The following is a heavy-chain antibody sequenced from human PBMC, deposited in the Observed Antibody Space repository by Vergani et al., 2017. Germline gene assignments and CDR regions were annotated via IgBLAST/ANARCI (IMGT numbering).Heavy chain of an antibody. D-gene: IGHD6-13*01. Sequence: QVQLQESGPGLVRPSQTLSLTCTVSGGSISSGSYYWIWFRQPAGKGLEWIGRFYTGGGTSYNPSLKSRVTISVDTSKNQFSLQLSSVTAADTAVYYCARDPLYSTTWPFLLLDMDVWGQGTTVTVSS. CDR1: GGSISSGSYY. J-gene: IGHJ6*02. CDR2: FYTGGGT. CDR3: ARDPLYSTTWPFLLLDMDV. V-gene: IGHV4-61*02.